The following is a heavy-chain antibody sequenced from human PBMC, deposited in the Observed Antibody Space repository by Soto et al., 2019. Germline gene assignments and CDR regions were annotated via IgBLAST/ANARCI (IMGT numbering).Heavy chain of an antibody. D-gene: IGHD4-4*01. CDR3: AREEAVTAYYYYGMDV. CDR1: GFTFSSYS. V-gene: IGHV3-48*02. J-gene: IGHJ6*02. CDR2: ISSSSSTI. Sequence: LRLSCAASGFTFSSYSMNWVRQAPGKGLEWVSYISSSSSTIYYADSVKGRFTISRDNAKNSLYLQMNSLRDEDTAVYYCAREEAVTAYYYYGMDVWGQGTTVTVSS.